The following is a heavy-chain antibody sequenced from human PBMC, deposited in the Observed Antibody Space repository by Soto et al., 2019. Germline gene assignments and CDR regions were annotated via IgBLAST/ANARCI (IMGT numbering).Heavy chain of an antibody. CDR3: AKVGGWQDTAMTRGYYYGMDV. V-gene: IGHV3-30*18. J-gene: IGHJ6*02. CDR1: GFTFSSYG. Sequence: PGGSLRLSCAASGFTFSSYGMHWVRQAPGKGLEWVAVISYDGSNKYYADSVKGRFTISRDNSKNTLYLQMNSLRAEDTAVYYCAKVGGWQDTAMTRGYYYGMDVWGQGTTVTVSS. D-gene: IGHD5-18*01. CDR2: ISYDGSNK.